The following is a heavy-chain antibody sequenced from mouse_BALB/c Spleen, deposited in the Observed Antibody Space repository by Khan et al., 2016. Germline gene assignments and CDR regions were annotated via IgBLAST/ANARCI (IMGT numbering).Heavy chain of an antibody. Sequence: EVQLQESGPGLVKPSQSLSLTCTVTGYSITSDYAWNWIRQFPGNKLEWMGYISYSGTTSYNPSLQARISITRDTSKTQFFLQLNSVTSGDTATYYCVRGWDGAWFAYWGQGTLVTVSA. V-gene: IGHV3-2*02. J-gene: IGHJ3*01. CDR3: VRGWDGAWFAY. CDR2: ISYSGTT. CDR1: GYSITSDYA. D-gene: IGHD3-3*01.